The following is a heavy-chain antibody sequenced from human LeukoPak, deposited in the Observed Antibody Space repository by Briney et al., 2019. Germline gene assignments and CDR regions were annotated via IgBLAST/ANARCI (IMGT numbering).Heavy chain of an antibody. Sequence: GGSLRLSCAASGFTFSSYAMSWVRQAPGKGLEWVSAISGSGGSTYCADSVKGRFTISRDNSKNTLYLQMNSLRAEDTAVYYCAKVDSSGYYFPGPSDYWGQGTLVTVSS. CDR2: ISGSGGST. V-gene: IGHV3-23*01. CDR3: AKVDSSGYYFPGPSDY. CDR1: GFTFSSYA. D-gene: IGHD3-22*01. J-gene: IGHJ4*02.